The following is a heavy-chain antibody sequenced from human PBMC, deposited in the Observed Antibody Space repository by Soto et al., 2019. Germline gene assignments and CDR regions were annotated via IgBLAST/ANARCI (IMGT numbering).Heavy chain of an antibody. Sequence: GASVKVSCKASGYTFTGYYMHWVRQAPGQGLEWMGWINPNSGGTNYAQKFQGRVTVTRDTSISTAYMELSRLRSDDTAVYYCARGRVTMVRGVIQPFDPWGQGTLVTVSS. CDR1: GYTFTGYY. CDR2: INPNSGGT. V-gene: IGHV1-2*02. CDR3: ARGRVTMVRGVIQPFDP. J-gene: IGHJ5*02. D-gene: IGHD3-10*01.